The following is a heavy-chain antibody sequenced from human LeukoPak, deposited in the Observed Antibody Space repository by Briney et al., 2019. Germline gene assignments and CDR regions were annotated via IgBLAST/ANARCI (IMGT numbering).Heavy chain of an antibody. J-gene: IGHJ4*02. V-gene: IGHV4-39*01. CDR2: IYYSGST. CDR1: GGSISSSSYY. D-gene: IGHD4-23*01. CDR3: ASHHYGGILYYFDY. Sequence: SQTLSLTCTVSGGSISSSSYYWGWIRQPPGKGLEWIGSIYYSGSTYHNPSLKSRVTISVDTSKNQFSLKLSSVTAADTAVYYCASHHYGGILYYFDYWGQGTLVTVSS.